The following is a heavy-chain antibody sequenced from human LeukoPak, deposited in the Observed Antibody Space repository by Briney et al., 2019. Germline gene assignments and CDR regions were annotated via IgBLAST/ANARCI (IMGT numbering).Heavy chain of an antibody. CDR2: ISVGSCAI. J-gene: IGHJ4*02. CDR3: VRDLEILTAYYKGYFDY. D-gene: IGHD3-9*01. Sequence: GGSLRLSCAASGFTFSSYSMNWVRQAPGKGLEWVSFISVGSCAIYYADSVKGRFTISRDNARSSLYLQMNSLRAEDTAVYYCVRDLEILTAYYKGYFDYWGQGTLVTVSS. CDR1: GFTFSSYS. V-gene: IGHV3-48*04.